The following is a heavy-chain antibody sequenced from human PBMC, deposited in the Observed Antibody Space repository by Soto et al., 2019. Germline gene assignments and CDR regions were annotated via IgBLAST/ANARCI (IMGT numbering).Heavy chain of an antibody. V-gene: IGHV1-69*13. CDR3: ARARLPYYDSSGKAADY. Sequence: SVKVSCKASGGTFSSYAISWVRQAPGQGLEWMGGIIPIFGTANYAQKFQGRVTITADESTSTAYMELSSLRSEDTAVYYCARARLPYYDSSGKAADYWGQGTLVTVSS. J-gene: IGHJ4*02. CDR1: GGTFSSYA. CDR2: IIPIFGTA. D-gene: IGHD3-22*01.